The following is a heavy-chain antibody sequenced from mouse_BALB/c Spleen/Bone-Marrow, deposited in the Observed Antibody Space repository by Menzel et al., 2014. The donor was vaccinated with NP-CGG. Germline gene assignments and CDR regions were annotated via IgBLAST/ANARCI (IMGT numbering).Heavy chain of an antibody. CDR1: GYTFTSYW. J-gene: IGHJ2*01. CDR2: IYPGSGST. V-gene: IGHV1S22*01. CDR3: TQGY. Sequence: LQQSGSELVRPGASVELSCKASGYTFTSYWMHWVKPRPGQGLEWIGNIYPGSGSTNYDEKFKNKATLTVDTSSSTAYMQLSSLTSEDSAVYYCTQGYWGQGTTLTVSS.